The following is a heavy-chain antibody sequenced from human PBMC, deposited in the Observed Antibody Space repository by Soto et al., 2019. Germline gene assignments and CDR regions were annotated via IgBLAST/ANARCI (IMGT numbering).Heavy chain of an antibody. CDR1: GYTFTSYY. CDR2: INPSGGST. J-gene: IGHJ6*02. Sequence: ASVKVSCKASGYTFTSYYMHWVRQAPGQGLEWMGIINPSGGSTSYAQKFQGRVTMTRDTSTSTVYMELSSLRSEDTAVYYCARDAEYSSSKRSVMDVWGQGTTVTVSS. CDR3: ARDAEYSSSKRSVMDV. D-gene: IGHD6-6*01. V-gene: IGHV1-46*01.